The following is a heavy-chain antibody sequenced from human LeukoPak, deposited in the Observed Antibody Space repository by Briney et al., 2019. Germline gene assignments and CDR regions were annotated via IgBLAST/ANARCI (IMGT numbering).Heavy chain of an antibody. Sequence: SGGSLRLSCAASGFTFSSYAMSWVRQAPGKGLEWVSAISGSGGSTYYADSVKGRFTISRDNSKNTLYLQMNSLRAEDTAVYYCAKGDDYYGSGSNDYWGQGTLVTVSS. CDR3: AKGDDYYGSGSNDY. J-gene: IGHJ4*02. V-gene: IGHV3-23*01. D-gene: IGHD3-10*01. CDR1: GFTFSSYA. CDR2: ISGSGGST.